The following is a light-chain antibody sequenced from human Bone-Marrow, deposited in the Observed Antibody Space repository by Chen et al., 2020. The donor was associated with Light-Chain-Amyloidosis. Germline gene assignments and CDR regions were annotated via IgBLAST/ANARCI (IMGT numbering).Light chain of an antibody. CDR3: GSYAGASTYV. J-gene: IGLJ1*01. V-gene: IGLV2-23*02. CDR2: EVE. Sequence: QSALTQPASVAGSPGQSITISCTGTRSDIGSFNLVSWYQHHPDKAPKLIIYEVEKRPSGVSNRFSGSRSGNTASLTISGLQADDEAAYYGGSYAGASTYVFGTGTEVTVL. CDR1: RSDIGSFNL.